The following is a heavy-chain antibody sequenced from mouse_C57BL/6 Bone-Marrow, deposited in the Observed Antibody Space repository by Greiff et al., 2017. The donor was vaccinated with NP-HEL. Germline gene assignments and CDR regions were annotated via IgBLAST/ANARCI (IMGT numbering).Heavy chain of an antibody. D-gene: IGHD2-5*01. J-gene: IGHJ4*01. CDR1: GYTFTSYG. V-gene: IGHV1-81*01. CDR3: ARGSNVRAMDY. Sequence: QVQLKQSGAELARPGASVKLSCKASGYTFTSYGISWVKQRTGQGLEWIGEIYPRSGNTYYNEKFKGKATLTADKSSSTAYMELRSLTSEDSAVYFCARGSNVRAMDYWGQGTSVTVSS. CDR2: IYPRSGNT.